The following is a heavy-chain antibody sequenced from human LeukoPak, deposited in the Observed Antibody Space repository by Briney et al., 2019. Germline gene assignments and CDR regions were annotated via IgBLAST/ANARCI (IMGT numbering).Heavy chain of an antibody. Sequence: GESLKTSCKGSGYSFTSYWIGWVRQMPGKGLEWMGIIYPGDSDTRYRPSFQGQVTISADKSISTAYRQWSSLKAPDTAMYYCARLDSLDRSPLFDYWGQGTLVTVSS. CDR2: IYPGDSDT. CDR1: GYSFTSYW. V-gene: IGHV5-51*01. CDR3: ARLDSLDRSPLFDY. D-gene: IGHD3-22*01. J-gene: IGHJ4*02.